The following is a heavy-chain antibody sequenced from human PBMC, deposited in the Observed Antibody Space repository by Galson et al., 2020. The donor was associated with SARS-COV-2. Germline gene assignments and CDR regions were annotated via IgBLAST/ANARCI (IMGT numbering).Heavy chain of an antibody. CDR1: GYTLTSYG. Sequence: ASVKVSCKASGYTLTSYGISWVRQAPGQGLEWMGWISAYNGNTNYAQKLQGRVTMTTDTSTSSAYMELRSLRSDDTAVYYCARAQKLLWFGELKAENWFDPWGQGTLVTVSS. J-gene: IGHJ5*02. CDR3: ARAQKLLWFGELKAENWFDP. D-gene: IGHD3-10*01. V-gene: IGHV1-18*01. CDR2: ISAYNGNT.